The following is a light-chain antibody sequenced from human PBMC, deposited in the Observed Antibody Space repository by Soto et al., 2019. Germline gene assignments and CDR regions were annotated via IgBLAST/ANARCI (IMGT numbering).Light chain of an antibody. V-gene: IGKV1-27*01. CDR3: QKYDSAPT. Sequence: DIQLTQSPSSLSASVGDRVTITCRASQGISNSLAWYQQKSGKVPKLLIFGASTLQSGVPVRFSGSMSGTDFILTIGSLQPEDVATYYCQKYDSAPTFGPGTKVEI. CDR1: QGISNS. J-gene: IGKJ1*01. CDR2: GAS.